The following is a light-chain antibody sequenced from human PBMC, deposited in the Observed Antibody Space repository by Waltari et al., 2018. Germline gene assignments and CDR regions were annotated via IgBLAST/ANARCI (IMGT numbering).Light chain of an antibody. CDR1: QSVLHNY. CDR2: GAY. J-gene: IGKJ4*01. V-gene: IGKV3-20*01. CDR3: QQYASPPPLT. Sequence: EIVLTQSPGTLSLSPGASATLPCRASQSVLHNYLAWYQQKPGQPPRLLIYGAYNRATGVPDRFSGSGSGTDFTLTISRLEPEDFAVYYCQQYASPPPLTFGGGAKVEIK.